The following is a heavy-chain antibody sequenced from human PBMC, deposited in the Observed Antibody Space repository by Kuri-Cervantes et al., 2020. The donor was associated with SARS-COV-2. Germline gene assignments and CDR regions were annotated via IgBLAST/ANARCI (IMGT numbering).Heavy chain of an antibody. CDR3: ARDGPETDSDAFDI. V-gene: IGHV3-73*01. CDR2: VRGKANNYAT. D-gene: IGHD1-1*01. CDR1: GFLFSASA. Sequence: GGSLRLSCEVSGFLFSASAIHWVRQASGKGLEWVGRVRGKANNYATAYAASVKGRFTISRDDSKNMAYLQMNSLRVEDTAVYYCARDGPETDSDAFDIWGQGTMVTVSS. J-gene: IGHJ3*02.